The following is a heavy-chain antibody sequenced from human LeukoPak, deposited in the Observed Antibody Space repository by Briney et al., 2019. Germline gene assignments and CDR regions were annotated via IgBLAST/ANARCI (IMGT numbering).Heavy chain of an antibody. CDR1: GGTFSSYA. Sequence: SVKVSCKASGGTFSSYAISWVRQAPGQGLEWMGGIIPIFGTANYAQKFQGRVTITADESTSTAYMELSSLRSEDTAVYYCARVLGIVGAHDYWGQGTLVTVSS. CDR2: IIPIFGTA. CDR3: ARVLGIVGAHDY. D-gene: IGHD1-26*01. V-gene: IGHV1-69*13. J-gene: IGHJ4*02.